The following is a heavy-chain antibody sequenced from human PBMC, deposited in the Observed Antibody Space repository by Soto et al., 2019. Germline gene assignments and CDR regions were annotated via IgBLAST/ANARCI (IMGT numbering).Heavy chain of an antibody. D-gene: IGHD5-18*01. Sequence: PGGSLRLSCSASGFTFDDYAMHWVRQAPGKGLEWVSGISWNSGSIGYADSVKGRFTISRDNAKNSLYLQMNSLRAEDTALYYCAKDLTYSYGFRYFDLWGRGTLVTVS. V-gene: IGHV3-9*01. J-gene: IGHJ2*01. CDR1: GFTFDDYA. CDR2: ISWNSGSI. CDR3: AKDLTYSYGFRYFDL.